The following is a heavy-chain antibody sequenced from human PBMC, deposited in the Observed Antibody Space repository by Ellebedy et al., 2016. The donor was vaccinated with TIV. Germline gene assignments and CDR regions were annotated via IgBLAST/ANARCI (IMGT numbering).Heavy chain of an antibody. V-gene: IGHV3-74*01. CDR2: INRDGTTT. CDR1: GFTFSGYR. D-gene: IGHD3-10*01. J-gene: IGHJ4*02. Sequence: GESLKISCAASGFTFSGYRMSWVRQAPGKGLVWVSRINRDGTTTNYAESVKGRFTISRDNAKNTLWLQMNSLRAEDTAVYFCARGGRDACYLDYWGQGTLVTVSS. CDR3: ARGGRDACYLDY.